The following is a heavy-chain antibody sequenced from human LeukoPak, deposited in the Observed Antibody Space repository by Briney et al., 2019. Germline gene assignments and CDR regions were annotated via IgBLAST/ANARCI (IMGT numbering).Heavy chain of an antibody. CDR2: INPNSCGT. D-gene: IGHD2-2*01. CDR3: ARDHCVSSGCSADYYYGMDV. CDR1: EYTSTGYY. V-gene: IGHV1-2*02. Sequence: ASVNVSCKASEYTSTGYYIQWVRQAPAQGRECMVWINPNSCGTKYAQKFQGRVTMTRDTSIRTAYMALSRMSSDDTAVYFCARDHCVSSGCSADYYYGMDVWGRGTTVTVSS. J-gene: IGHJ6*02.